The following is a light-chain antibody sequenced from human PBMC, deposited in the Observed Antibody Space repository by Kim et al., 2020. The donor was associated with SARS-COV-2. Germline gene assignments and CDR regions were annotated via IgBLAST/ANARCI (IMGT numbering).Light chain of an antibody. Sequence: RRTTTCKASRSLYSHPTNQSYLGWYQQTPGQPPKLLIYWASTRESGVPDRFSGSGSGTDFTLTINSLQAEDVPVYFCQQFYSTWTFGQGTKVDIK. CDR3: QQFYSTWT. CDR1: RSLYSHPTNQSY. J-gene: IGKJ1*01. CDR2: WAS. V-gene: IGKV4-1*01.